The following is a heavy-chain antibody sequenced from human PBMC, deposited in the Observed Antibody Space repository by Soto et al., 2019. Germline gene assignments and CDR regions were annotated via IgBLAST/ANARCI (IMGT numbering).Heavy chain of an antibody. D-gene: IGHD3-3*01. CDR1: GCTFSSYA. CDR2: ISGSGGST. J-gene: IGHJ4*02. V-gene: IGHV3-23*01. CDR3: AKTSSYYDFWSGYYFDY. Sequence: LRLSCAASGCTFSSYAMSWVRQAPGKGLEWVSAISGSGGSTYYADSVKGRFTISRDNSKNTLYLQMNSLRAEDTAVYYCAKTSSYYDFWSGYYFDYWGQGTLVTVSS.